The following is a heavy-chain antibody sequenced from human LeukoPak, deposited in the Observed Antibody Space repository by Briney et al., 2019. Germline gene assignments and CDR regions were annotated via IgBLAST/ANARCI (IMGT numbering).Heavy chain of an antibody. CDR2: ISAYDGYT. CDR3: ARVVPNYYGSGSYLFDY. J-gene: IGHJ4*02. D-gene: IGHD3-10*01. Sequence: ASVKISCKASGYIFTKYGFTWVRQAPGQGLEWMGWISAYDGYTNHAQKFQGRVTMTTDSSTTTAYMELRSLRSDDTAVYYCARVVPNYYGSGSYLFDYWGQGTLVTVSS. CDR1: GYIFTKYG. V-gene: IGHV1-18*01.